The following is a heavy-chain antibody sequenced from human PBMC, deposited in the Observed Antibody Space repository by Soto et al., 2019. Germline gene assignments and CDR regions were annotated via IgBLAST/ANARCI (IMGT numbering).Heavy chain of an antibody. J-gene: IGHJ5*02. CDR3: ARAGLIAARVWFDP. D-gene: IGHD6-6*01. Sequence: QVQLQESGPGLVKPSETLSLTCTVSGGSISSYYWSWIRQPPGKGLEWIGYIYYSGSTNYNPSLKSRVTISVDTSKNQFSLKLSSVTAADTAVYYCARAGLIAARVWFDPWGQGTLVTVSS. CDR2: IYYSGST. CDR1: GGSISSYY. V-gene: IGHV4-59*01.